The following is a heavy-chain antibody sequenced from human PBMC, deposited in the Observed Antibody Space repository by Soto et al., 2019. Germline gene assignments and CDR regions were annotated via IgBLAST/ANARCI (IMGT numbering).Heavy chain of an antibody. CDR3: ASRQLWPYYYGMDV. J-gene: IGHJ6*02. V-gene: IGHV3-48*03. Sequence: PGGSLRLSCAASGFTFSSYEMNWVRQAPGKGLEWVSYISSSGSTIYYADSVKGRFTISRDNAKNSLYLQMNSLRAEDTAVYYCASRQLWPYYYGMDVWGQGTTVTVSS. CDR1: GFTFSSYE. CDR2: ISSSGSTI. D-gene: IGHD5-18*01.